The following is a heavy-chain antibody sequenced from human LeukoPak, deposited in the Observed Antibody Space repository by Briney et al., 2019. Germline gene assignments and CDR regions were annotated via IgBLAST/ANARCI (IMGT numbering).Heavy chain of an antibody. V-gene: IGHV3-7*01. CDR2: IKQDGSEK. J-gene: IGHJ4*02. CDR1: GFTFSSYW. Sequence: PGGSLRLSCAASGFTFSSYWMSWVRQAPGKGLEWVANIKQDGSEKYYVDSVKGRFTISRDNAKNSLYLQMNSLRAEDTAVYYCARGRGVYDSWSGSSDYWGQGTLVTVSS. D-gene: IGHD3-3*01. CDR3: ARGRGVYDSWSGSSDY.